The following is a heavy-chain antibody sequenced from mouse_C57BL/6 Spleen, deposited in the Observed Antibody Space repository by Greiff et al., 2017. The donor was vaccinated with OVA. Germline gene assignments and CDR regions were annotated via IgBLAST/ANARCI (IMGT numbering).Heavy chain of an antibody. D-gene: IGHD2-4*01. CDR1: GYAFSSSW. J-gene: IGHJ4*01. CDR2: IYPGDGDT. V-gene: IGHV1-82*01. CDR3: ARDDYGYAMDY. Sequence: VKVVESGPELVKPGASVKISCKASGYAFSSSWMNWVKQRPGKGLEWIGRIYPGDGDTNYNGKFKGKATLTADKSSSTAYMQLSSLTSEDSAVYFCARDDYGYAMDYWGQGTSVTVSS.